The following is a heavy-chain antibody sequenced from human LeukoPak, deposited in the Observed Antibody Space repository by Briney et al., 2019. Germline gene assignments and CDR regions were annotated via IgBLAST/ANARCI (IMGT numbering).Heavy chain of an antibody. V-gene: IGHV4-39*07. J-gene: IGHJ4*02. CDR2: IYYSGST. D-gene: IGHD3-16*02. CDR1: GGSISSSSYY. Sequence: SETLSLTCTVSGGSISSSSYYWGWIRQPPGKGLEWIGSIYYSGSTYYNPSLKSRVTISVDTSKNQFSLKLSSVTAADTAVYYCARQRGYDYIWGSYRADFDYWGQGTLVTVSS. CDR3: ARQRGYDYIWGSYRADFDY.